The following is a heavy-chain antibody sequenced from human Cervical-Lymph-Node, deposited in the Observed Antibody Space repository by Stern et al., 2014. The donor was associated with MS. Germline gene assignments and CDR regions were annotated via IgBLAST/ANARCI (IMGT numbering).Heavy chain of an antibody. V-gene: IGHV4-61*01. D-gene: IGHD5-24*01. CDR2: IYTSGST. Sequence: QVQLQESGPGLVKPSETLSLTCSVSGGSVNSGSYYWSWIRKPPGKGLEWIGYIYTSGSTAYNPSLKSRVTISVDTSKNQFSLKLSSVTAADTAVYYCARVGGDVDAYNVMDVWGQGTTVSVSS. J-gene: IGHJ6*02. CDR3: ARVGGDVDAYNVMDV. CDR1: GGSVNSGSYY.